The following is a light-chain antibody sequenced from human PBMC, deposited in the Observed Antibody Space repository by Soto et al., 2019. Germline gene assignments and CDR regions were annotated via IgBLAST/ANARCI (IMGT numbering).Light chain of an antibody. J-gene: IGKJ5*01. CDR1: HCVYSN. CDR3: QQYGSSLIT. CDR2: RAS. V-gene: IGKV3-15*01. Sequence: EIVMTQSPATLSVSPGERATLSCTASHCVYSNVAWFQQRPGQAPRLLIYRASTRATGTPARFSGSGSGTEFTLTITSLQSEDFAVYYCQQYGSSLITFGQGTRLEIK.